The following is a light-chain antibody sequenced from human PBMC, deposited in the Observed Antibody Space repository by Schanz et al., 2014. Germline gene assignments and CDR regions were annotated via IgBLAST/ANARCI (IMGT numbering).Light chain of an antibody. Sequence: SSELTQAVSVSVALGQTARITCGRNNIGSKNVHWYQQKPGQAPVLVIYKNSNRPSGIPERFSGSNSGNTATLTISRAQAGDEADYYCQVWDSSTVVFGGGTKLTVL. V-gene: IGLV3-9*01. J-gene: IGLJ2*01. CDR1: NIGSKN. CDR2: KNS. CDR3: QVWDSSTVV.